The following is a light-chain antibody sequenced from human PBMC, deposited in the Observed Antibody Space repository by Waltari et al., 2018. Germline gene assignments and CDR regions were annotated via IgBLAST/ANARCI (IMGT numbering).Light chain of an antibody. Sequence: EIVLTQSPGTLSLSPGERATLPCRASQSVSSSYLAWYQQKPGQAPRLLIYGASSRATGIPDRFSGSGSGTDFTLTISRLEPEDFAMYYCQQYGGSTQGWTFGQGTKVEIK. J-gene: IGKJ1*01. V-gene: IGKV3-20*01. CDR2: GAS. CDR3: QQYGGSTQGWT. CDR1: QSVSSSY.